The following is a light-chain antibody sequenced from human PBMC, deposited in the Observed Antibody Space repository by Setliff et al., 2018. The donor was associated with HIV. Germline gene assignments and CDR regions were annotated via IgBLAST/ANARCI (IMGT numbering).Light chain of an antibody. J-gene: IGLJ1*01. Sequence: QSALTQPASVSGSPGQSITISCSGTRNDVGRYDLVSWYQQHPGKAPKLMIYQASRRSSGVSNRFSASKSGNTASLTISGLQAEDEADYYCCSNTGSNTYVFGTGTKVTVL. CDR2: QAS. V-gene: IGLV2-23*01. CDR3: CSNTGSNTYV. CDR1: RNDVGRYDL.